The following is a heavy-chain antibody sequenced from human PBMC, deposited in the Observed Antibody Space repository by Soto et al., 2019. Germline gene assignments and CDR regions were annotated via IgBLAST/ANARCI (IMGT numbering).Heavy chain of an antibody. V-gene: IGHV3-23*01. D-gene: IGHD2-15*01. CDR2: ISGSGGST. CDR1: GFTFSSYA. Sequence: LRLSCAASGFTFSSYAMIWVRQAPVKGLEWVSAISGSGGSTYYADSVKGRFTISRDNSKNTLYLQMNSLRAEDTAVYYCAKDRIISYYWGQGTLVTVSS. J-gene: IGHJ4*02. CDR3: AKDRIISYY.